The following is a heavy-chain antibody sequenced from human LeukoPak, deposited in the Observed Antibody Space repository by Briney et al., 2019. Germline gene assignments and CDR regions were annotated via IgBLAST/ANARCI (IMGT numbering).Heavy chain of an antibody. CDR3: ARLRDGSGSYSWYYYMDV. CDR2: INHSGST. J-gene: IGHJ6*03. CDR1: GGSFSGYY. V-gene: IGHV4-34*01. D-gene: IGHD3-10*01. Sequence: SETLSLTCAVYGGSFSGYYWSWIRQPPGKGLEWIGEINHSGSTNYNPSLKSRVTISVDTSKNQFSLKLSSVTAADTAVYYCARLRDGSGSYSWYYYMDVWGKGTTVTVSS.